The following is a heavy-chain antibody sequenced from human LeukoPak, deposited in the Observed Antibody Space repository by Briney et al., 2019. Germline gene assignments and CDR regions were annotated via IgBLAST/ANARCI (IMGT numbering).Heavy chain of an antibody. J-gene: IGHJ5*02. CDR2: IKQDGSEK. D-gene: IGHD2-2*01. CDR1: GFTFNSYW. V-gene: IGHV3-7*03. CDR3: ARESGEFGLGYQLDP. Sequence: GGSLRLSCAASGFTFNSYWMSWVRQAPGKGLEWVANIKQDGSEKYYVDSVKGRFTISRDNAKNSLYLQMNSLRAEDTAVCYCARESGEFGLGYQLDPWGQGTLVSVSS.